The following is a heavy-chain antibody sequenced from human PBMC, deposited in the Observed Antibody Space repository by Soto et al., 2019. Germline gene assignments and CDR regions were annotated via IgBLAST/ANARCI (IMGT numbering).Heavy chain of an antibody. V-gene: IGHV4-39*01. Sequence: QLQLQESGPGLVKPSETLSLTCTVSGGSISSSSYYWGWIRQPPGKGLEWIGSIYYSGSTCHNPSLKSRVTISVDTSKNQFSLKLRSVTAADTAVFYCARLGGVAVAGTSITIWGQGTLVTVSS. CDR2: IYYSGST. CDR1: GGSISSSSYY. D-gene: IGHD6-19*01. CDR3: ARLGGVAVAGTSITI. J-gene: IGHJ4*02.